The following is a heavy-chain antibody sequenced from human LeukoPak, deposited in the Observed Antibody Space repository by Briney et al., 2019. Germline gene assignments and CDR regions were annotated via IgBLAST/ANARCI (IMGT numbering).Heavy chain of an antibody. V-gene: IGHV3-23*01. J-gene: IGHJ6*02. CDR3: AKSPVPYCSGGSCYGMDV. D-gene: IGHD2-15*01. Sequence: AGGSLRLSCAASAFTSSSYAMSWVRQAPGKGLEWVSVISGSGGSTYYADSVKGRFTISRDNSKNTLYLQMNSLRVEDTAGYYCAKSPVPYCSGGSCYGMDVWGQGSTVTVSS. CDR1: AFTSSSYA. CDR2: ISGSGGST.